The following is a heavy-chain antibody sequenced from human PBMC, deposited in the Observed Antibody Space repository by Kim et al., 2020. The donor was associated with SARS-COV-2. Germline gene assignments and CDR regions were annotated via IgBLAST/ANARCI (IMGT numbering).Heavy chain of an antibody. Sequence: SETLSLTCTVSGGSISSGSYYWSWIRQPAGKGLEWIGRIYTSGSTNYNPSLKSRVTISVDTSKNQFSLKLSSVTAADTAVYYCAREAITMVRGVIQYYFDYWGQGTLVTVSS. CDR2: IYTSGST. CDR1: GGSISSGSYY. J-gene: IGHJ4*02. V-gene: IGHV4-61*02. CDR3: AREAITMVRGVIQYYFDY. D-gene: IGHD3-10*01.